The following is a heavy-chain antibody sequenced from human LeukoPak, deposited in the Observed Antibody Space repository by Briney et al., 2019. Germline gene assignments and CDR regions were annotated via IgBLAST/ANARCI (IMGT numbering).Heavy chain of an antibody. CDR2: ISGSGTTM. CDR1: GFTFSSYE. CDR3: ASQPNSYGGEYYFDY. V-gene: IGHV3-48*03. J-gene: IGHJ4*02. Sequence: GGSLRLSCVASGFTFSSYEMNWLRQSPGKGLEWVSYISGSGTTMYYADSVKGRFTISRDNAKNTLYLQMDSLRAEDTAVYYCASQPNSYGGEYYFDYWGQGTLVTVSS. D-gene: IGHD5-18*01.